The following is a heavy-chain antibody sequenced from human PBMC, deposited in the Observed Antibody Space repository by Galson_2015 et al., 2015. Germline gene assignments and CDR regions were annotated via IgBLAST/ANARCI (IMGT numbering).Heavy chain of an antibody. Sequence: SVKVSCKVSGYTLTELSMHWVRQAPGKGLEWMGSFDPEDGETIYAQKFQGRVTMTEDTSTDTAYMELSSLRSEDTAVYYCATGGRGYSYGLSYWGQGTLVTVSS. CDR3: ATGGRGYSYGLSY. J-gene: IGHJ4*02. CDR2: FDPEDGET. D-gene: IGHD5-18*01. CDR1: GYTLTELS. V-gene: IGHV1-24*01.